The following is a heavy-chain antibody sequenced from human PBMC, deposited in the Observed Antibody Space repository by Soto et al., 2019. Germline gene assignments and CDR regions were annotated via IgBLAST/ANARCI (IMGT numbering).Heavy chain of an antibody. CDR3: ATDRLAVADAFDI. CDR2: FDPEDGET. J-gene: IGHJ3*02. V-gene: IGHV1-24*01. CDR1: GYTLTELS. Sequence: ASVKVSCKVSGYTLTELSMHWVRQAPVRGLEWMGGFDPEDGETIYAQKFQARVTMTEDTSTDTAYMELSSLRSEDTAVYYCATDRLAVADAFDIWGQGTMVTVS. D-gene: IGHD6-19*01.